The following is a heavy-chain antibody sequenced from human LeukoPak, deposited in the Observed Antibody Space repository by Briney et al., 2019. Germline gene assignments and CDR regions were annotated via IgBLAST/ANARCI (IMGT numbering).Heavy chain of an antibody. V-gene: IGHV1-18*01. Sequence: ASVKVSCKASGYTFTIYGISWVRQAPGQGLEWMGWISAYNGNTNYAQKLQGRVTMTTDTSTSTAYMELRSLRSDDTAVYYCARDLTYLYYYDSSGSSFDYWAQGTRVSVSS. CDR3: ARDLTYLYYYDSSGSSFDY. CDR2: ISAYNGNT. D-gene: IGHD3-22*01. J-gene: IGHJ4*02. CDR1: GYTFTIYG.